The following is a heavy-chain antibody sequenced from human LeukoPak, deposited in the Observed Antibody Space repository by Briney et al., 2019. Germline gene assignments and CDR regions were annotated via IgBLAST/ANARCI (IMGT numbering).Heavy chain of an antibody. CDR2: ISSSGSNL. J-gene: IGHJ6*04. D-gene: IGHD3-16*01. CDR1: ESLKGYA. V-gene: IGHV3-21*01. CDR3: ARCALGVWADNYYMDV. Sequence: GGSLRLSCSASESLKGYAMSWVRQAPGMGLEWVASISSSGSNLYYADSVKGRFIISRDNAKKSLSLDMESLISQDTAIYYCARCALGVWADNYYMDVWGTGTTVIVSS.